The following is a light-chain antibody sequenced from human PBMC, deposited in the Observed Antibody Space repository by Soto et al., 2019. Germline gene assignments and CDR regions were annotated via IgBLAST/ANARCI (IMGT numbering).Light chain of an antibody. Sequence: KLMIYEVNNRPSGVSNRFSGSKSGNTASLTISGLQAEDEADYYCSSYATSSTLHLFGTGTKVTVL. CDR3: SSYATSSTLHL. CDR2: EVN. V-gene: IGLV2-14*01. J-gene: IGLJ1*01.